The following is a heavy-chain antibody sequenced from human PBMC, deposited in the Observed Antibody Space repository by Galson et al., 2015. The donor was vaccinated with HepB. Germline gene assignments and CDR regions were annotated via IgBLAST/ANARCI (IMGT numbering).Heavy chain of an antibody. CDR3: VRDLPISGSWYNFDY. CDR2: TYYRSKWYN. J-gene: IGHJ4*02. D-gene: IGHD6-13*01. V-gene: IGHV6-1*01. CDR1: GDSVSSNSAA. Sequence: CAISGDSVSSNSAAWNWIRQSPSRGLEWLGRTYYRSKWYNDYALSVKSRITINPDTSKNHFSLQLDSVTPEDTAVYYCVRDLPISGSWYNFDYWGQGTLVTVSS.